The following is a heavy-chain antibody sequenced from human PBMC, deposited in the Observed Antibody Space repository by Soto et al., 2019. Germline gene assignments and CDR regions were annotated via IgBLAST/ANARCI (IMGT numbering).Heavy chain of an antibody. J-gene: IGHJ4*02. CDR3: ARAPCDY. CDR1: GYTFTGCY. V-gene: IGHV1-2*04. CDR2: INPNRGGT. Sequence: QVQLVQSGAEVKKPGASVKVSCKASGYTFTGCYMHWVRQAPGQGLEWMGWINPNRGGTNYAQKFQGWVTMTSDTSISTDYMALSRMRSDDTSVYYCARAPCDYWGQGTLVTVSS.